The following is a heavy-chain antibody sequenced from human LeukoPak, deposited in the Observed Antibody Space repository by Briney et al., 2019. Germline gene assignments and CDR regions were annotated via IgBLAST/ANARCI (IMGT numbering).Heavy chain of an antibody. CDR3: ARDLGVSSGRYLDY. CDR1: GFTYSRYG. J-gene: IGHJ4*02. V-gene: IGHV3-33*01. D-gene: IGHD6-19*01. CDR2: VYYDGINK. Sequence: GGSLRLSCAASGFTYSRYGMHWVRQAPGKGLEWVATVYYDGINKFYADSVKGRFTISRDNSKNTLSLQVIRLRAEDTAVYYCARDLGVSSGRYLDYWGQGTLVTVSS.